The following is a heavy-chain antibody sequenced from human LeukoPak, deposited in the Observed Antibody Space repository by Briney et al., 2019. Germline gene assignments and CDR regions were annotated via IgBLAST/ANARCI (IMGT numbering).Heavy chain of an antibody. Sequence: QSGGSLRLSCAASGFTFSNYAMNWVRQAPGKGLEWVSTVSATGVGTYYAAYVKGHFTISRDNSKNTLYLQMNSLRAEDTAVYYCAKEEFDFWGQGTLVTVSS. CDR3: AKEEFDF. CDR1: GFTFSNYA. J-gene: IGHJ4*02. CDR2: VSATGVGT. V-gene: IGHV3-23*01.